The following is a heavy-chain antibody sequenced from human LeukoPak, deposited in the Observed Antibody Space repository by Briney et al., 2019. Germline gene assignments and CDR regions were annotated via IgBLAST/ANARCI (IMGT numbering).Heavy chain of an antibody. CDR2: IYYSGST. Sequence: SETLSLTCTVSGGSISSYYWSWIRQPPGKGLEWIGYIYYSGSTNYNPSLKSRVTISVDTSKNQFSLKLSSVTAADTAVYYCARFSTVPIWGQGTMVTVSS. CDR3: ARFSTVPI. J-gene: IGHJ3*02. CDR1: GGSISSYY. V-gene: IGHV4-59*01. D-gene: IGHD2/OR15-2a*01.